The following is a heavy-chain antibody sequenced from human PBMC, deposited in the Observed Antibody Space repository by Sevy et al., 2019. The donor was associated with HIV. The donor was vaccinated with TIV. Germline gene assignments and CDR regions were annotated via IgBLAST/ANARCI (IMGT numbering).Heavy chain of an antibody. D-gene: IGHD2-15*01. J-gene: IGHJ4*02. Sequence: SETLSLTCAVSEYSIGSGYYWGWVRQTPAKELVWIGTIYHTGKTFYNPSFRSRVTISVDTSKNQFSLKLRSVTAADTAIYFCAREGPFRYCHADTCYAGPFDSWGQGALVTVSS. V-gene: IGHV4-38-2*02. CDR3: AREGPFRYCHADTCYAGPFDS. CDR2: IYHTGKT. CDR1: EYSIGSGYY.